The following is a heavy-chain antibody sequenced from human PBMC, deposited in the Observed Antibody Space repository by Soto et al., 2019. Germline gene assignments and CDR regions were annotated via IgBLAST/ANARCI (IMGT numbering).Heavy chain of an antibody. D-gene: IGHD6-13*01. CDR3: AVDAIPSSSRWYYLDY. J-gene: IGHJ4*02. CDR1: GFTFSNYW. Sequence: EVHLVESGGGLVQPGGSLRLSCAASGFTFSNYWMNWVRQAPGKGLEWVADKKQDGSEKYYVDSVKGRFTISRDNAKKSLYLQMHSLTAEVTVVYFCAVDAIPSSSRWYYLDYWGQGTVVTVPS. CDR2: KKQDGSEK. V-gene: IGHV3-7*01.